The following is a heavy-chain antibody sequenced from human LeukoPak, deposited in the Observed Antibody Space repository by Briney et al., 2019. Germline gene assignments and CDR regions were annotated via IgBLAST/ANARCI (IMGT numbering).Heavy chain of an antibody. J-gene: IGHJ4*02. CDR1: GFTFSSYG. CDR3: AKDPSPYGDYDEYYSDY. V-gene: IGHV3-30*18. CDR2: ISYDGSNK. Sequence: GGSLRLSCAASGFTFSSYGMHWVRQAPGKGLEWVAVISYDGSNKYYADSVKGRFTISRDNSKNTLYLQMNSLRAEDTAVYYCAKDPSPYGDYDEYYSDYWGQGTLVTVSS. D-gene: IGHD4-17*01.